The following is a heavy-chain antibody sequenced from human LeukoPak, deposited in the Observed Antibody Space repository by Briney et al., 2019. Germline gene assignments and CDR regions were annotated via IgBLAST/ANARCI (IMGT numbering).Heavy chain of an antibody. CDR3: ARTKRTYSSSEYYHMDV. CDR1: GGTFSSYA. D-gene: IGHD6-6*01. CDR2: IIPIFGTA. Sequence: SVKVSCKASGGTFSSYAISWVRQAPGQGLEWMGGIIPIFGTANYAQKFQGRVTITTDESTSTAYMELSSLRSEDTAVYYCARTKRTYSSSEYYHMDVWGKGTTVTVSS. J-gene: IGHJ6*03. V-gene: IGHV1-69*05.